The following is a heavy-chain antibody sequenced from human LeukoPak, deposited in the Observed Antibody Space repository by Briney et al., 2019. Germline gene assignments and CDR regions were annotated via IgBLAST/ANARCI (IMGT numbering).Heavy chain of an antibody. V-gene: IGHV1-69*05. Sequence: SVKVSCKASGGTFSSYAISWVRQAPGQGLEWMGRIIPIFGTANYAQKFQGRVTITTDESTSTAYMELSSLRSEDTAVYYCARVSEIYDSSGYYLGFDYCGQGTLVTVSS. CDR2: IIPIFGTA. CDR3: ARVSEIYDSSGYYLGFDY. CDR1: GGTFSSYA. J-gene: IGHJ4*02. D-gene: IGHD3-22*01.